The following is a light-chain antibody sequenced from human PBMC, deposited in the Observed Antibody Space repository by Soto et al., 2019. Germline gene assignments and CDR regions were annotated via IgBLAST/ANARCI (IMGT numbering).Light chain of an antibody. CDR1: QSVSSSY. CDR3: QQDYNLPNT. CDR2: GAS. Sequence: PGDRVTLSCRASQSVSSSYLTWYQQKPGQAPRLLIYGASTRATGIPARFSGSGSGTDFTLTISSLQPEDFAVYYCQQDYNLPNTFGQGTKVEIK. J-gene: IGKJ1*01. V-gene: IGKV3D-7*01.